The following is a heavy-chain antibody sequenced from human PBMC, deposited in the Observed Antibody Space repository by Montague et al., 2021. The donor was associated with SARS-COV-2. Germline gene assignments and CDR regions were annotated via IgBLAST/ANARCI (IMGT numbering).Heavy chain of an antibody. J-gene: IGHJ6*02. CDR3: ASGRYSSSWYGWKGLDV. Sequence: SETLSLTCAVSGGSFSGYYWSWIWKPPGKGLERIGQINHSCSSNXXPSLTIRVTISVDTSKNQFSLKLSSVTAADTAVYYCASGRYSSSWYGWKGLDVWGQGTTVTVSS. V-gene: IGHV4-34*01. CDR2: INHSCSS. CDR1: GGSFSGYY. D-gene: IGHD6-13*01.